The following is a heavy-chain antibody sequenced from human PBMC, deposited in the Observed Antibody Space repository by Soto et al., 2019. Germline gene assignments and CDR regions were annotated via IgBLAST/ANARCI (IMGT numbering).Heavy chain of an antibody. V-gene: IGHV1-18*01. Sequence: QVQLVQSGAEGKKPGSSVKVSCKASGYTFSNYGISWVRQAPGQGLEWMGWISACNGNTKYAQKHQGRVTMTTDTSTSTSYMEVSSLRSDDTAVYYCARASPPVDYWGQGTLVTVSS. CDR1: GYTFSNYG. CDR2: ISACNGNT. J-gene: IGHJ4*02. CDR3: ARASPPVDY.